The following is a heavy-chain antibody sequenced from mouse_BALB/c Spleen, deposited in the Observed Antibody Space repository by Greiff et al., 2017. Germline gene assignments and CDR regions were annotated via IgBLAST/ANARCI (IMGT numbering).Heavy chain of an antibody. CDR2: IDPANGNT. Sequence: EVQLQQSGAELVKPGASVKLSCTASGFNIKDTYMHWVKQRPEQGLEWIGRIDPANGNTKYDPKFQGKATITADTSSNTTYLQLSSLTSEDTAVYYCARRRGIYNAMDYWGQGTSVTVSS. J-gene: IGHJ4*01. CDR3: ARRRGIYNAMDY. V-gene: IGHV14-3*02. CDR1: GFNIKDTY.